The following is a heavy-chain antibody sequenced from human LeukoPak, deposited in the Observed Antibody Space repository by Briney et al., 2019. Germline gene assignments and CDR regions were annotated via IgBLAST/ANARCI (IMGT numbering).Heavy chain of an antibody. CDR1: GNYW. CDR2: ITAIAGDT. CDR3: VSKGLQLFGELLD. D-gene: IGHD3-10*01. V-gene: IGHV3-23*01. Sequence: PGGSLRLSCAASGNYWMHWVRQAPGKGLEWVSLITAIAGDTYYADSVKGRFTISRDNSRNTLYLQMDSLRAEDSAIYYCVSKGLQLFGELLDWGQGTLVTVSS. J-gene: IGHJ4*02.